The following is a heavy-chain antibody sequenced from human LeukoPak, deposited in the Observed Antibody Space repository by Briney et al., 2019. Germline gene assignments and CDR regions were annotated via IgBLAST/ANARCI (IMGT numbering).Heavy chain of an antibody. CDR1: GYTFTSYG. J-gene: IGHJ6*02. D-gene: IGHD1-1*01. CDR3: ARSGSGGYYYGMDV. V-gene: IGHV1-18*01. CDR2: ISAYNGNT. Sequence: ASVKVSCTASGYTFTSYGISWVRQAPGQGLEWMGWISAYNGNTNYAQKLQGRVTMTTDTSTSTANMELRSLRSDDTAVYYCARSGSGGYYYGMDVWGQGTTVTVSS.